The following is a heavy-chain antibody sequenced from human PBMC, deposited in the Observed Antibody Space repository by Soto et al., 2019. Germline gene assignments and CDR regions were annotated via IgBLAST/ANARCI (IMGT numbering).Heavy chain of an antibody. J-gene: IGHJ6*02. Sequence: QVQVQQWGAGLLKFSETLSLTCAVNGGSFSGWHWNWIRQPPGKGLEWIGEASPTGGTNYNPSLESRVNISVDRSRNQLSLKLTSVSAADTAVYYCARSRNLDVWGPGTTVIVSS. CDR2: ASPTGGT. CDR1: GGSFSGWH. CDR3: ARSRNLDV. V-gene: IGHV4-34*01. D-gene: IGHD1-1*01.